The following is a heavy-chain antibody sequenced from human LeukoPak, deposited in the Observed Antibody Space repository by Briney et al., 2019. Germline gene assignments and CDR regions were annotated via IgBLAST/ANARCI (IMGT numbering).Heavy chain of an antibody. V-gene: IGHV4-34*01. J-gene: IGHJ4*02. Sequence: SETLSLTCAVYGGSFSGYYWSWIRQPPGKGLEWIGEINHSGSTNYNPSLKSRVTISVDTSKNQFSLKLSSVTAADTAVYYCARVGVRGVMTHDYWGQGTLVTVSS. CDR1: GGSFSGYY. CDR2: INHSGST. CDR3: ARVGVRGVMTHDY. D-gene: IGHD3-10*01.